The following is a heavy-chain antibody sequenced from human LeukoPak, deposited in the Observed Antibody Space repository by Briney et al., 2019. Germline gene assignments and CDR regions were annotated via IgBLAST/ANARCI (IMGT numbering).Heavy chain of an antibody. V-gene: IGHV6-1*01. Sequence: SQTLSLTCAISGDSVSSNSAAWNWIRQSPSRGLEWLGRTYYRSKWYNEYAVSVKSRITINPDTSKNQFSLKLSSVTAADTAVYYCARLIVVVTAYIDYWGQGILVTVSS. CDR3: ARLIVVVTAYIDY. D-gene: IGHD2-21*02. CDR2: TYYRSKWYN. CDR1: GDSVSSNSAA. J-gene: IGHJ4*02.